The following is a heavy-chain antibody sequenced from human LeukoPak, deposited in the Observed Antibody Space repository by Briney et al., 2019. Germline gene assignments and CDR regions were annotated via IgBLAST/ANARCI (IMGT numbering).Heavy chain of an antibody. V-gene: IGHV4-39*07. J-gene: IGHJ4*02. D-gene: IGHD2-2*01. CDR1: GGSISSSSYY. CDR3: AREGRLFGSSTSGSLHFDY. Sequence: PSETLSLTCTVSGGSISSSSYYWGWIRQPPGKGLEWIGSIYYSGSTYYNPSLKSRVTISVDTSKNQFSLKLSSVTAADTAVYYCAREGRLFGSSTSGSLHFDYWGQGTLVTVSS. CDR2: IYYSGST.